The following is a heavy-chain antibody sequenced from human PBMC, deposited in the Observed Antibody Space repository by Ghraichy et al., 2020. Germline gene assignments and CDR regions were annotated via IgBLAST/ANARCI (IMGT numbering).Heavy chain of an antibody. J-gene: IGHJ5*02. CDR1: GYTFTGYY. CDR3: MRDLSIDWSVFQDL. V-gene: IGHV1-2*06. CDR2: IDPNSGVT. D-gene: IGHD3-9*01. Sequence: ASVKVSCKASGYTFTGYYMHWVRQAPGQGLEWMGRIDPNSGVTDYAQKFQGRVTMTRDTSISTAYMELSRLTSDDTAVYYCMRDLSIDWSVFQDLWGQGSLVTVSS.